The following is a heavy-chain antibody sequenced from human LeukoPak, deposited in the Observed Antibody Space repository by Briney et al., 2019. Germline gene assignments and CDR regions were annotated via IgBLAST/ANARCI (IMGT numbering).Heavy chain of an antibody. D-gene: IGHD6-13*01. Sequence: PSETLSLTCAVSGGSISSSNWWSWVRQPPGKGLEWIGEIYHSGSTNYNPSLKSRVTISVDKSKNQFSLKLSSVTAADTAVYYCARQPTGQDPYSSGDDYFDYWGQGTLVTVSS. CDR2: IYHSGST. J-gene: IGHJ4*02. CDR3: ARQPTGQDPYSSGDDYFDY. CDR1: GGSISSSNW. V-gene: IGHV4-4*02.